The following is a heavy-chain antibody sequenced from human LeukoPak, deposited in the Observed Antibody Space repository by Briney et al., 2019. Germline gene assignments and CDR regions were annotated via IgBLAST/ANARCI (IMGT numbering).Heavy chain of an antibody. CDR2: IYYSGST. CDR1: GGSISSSSYY. D-gene: IGHD3-9*01. J-gene: IGHJ4*02. Sequence: PSETLSLTCTVSGGSISSSSYYWGWIRQPPGKGLEWIGSIYYSGSTYYNPSLKSRVTISVDTSKNQFSLKLSSVTAADTAVYYCARVVALQYFDWLWGQGTLVTVSS. V-gene: IGHV4-39*07. CDR3: ARVVALQYFDWL.